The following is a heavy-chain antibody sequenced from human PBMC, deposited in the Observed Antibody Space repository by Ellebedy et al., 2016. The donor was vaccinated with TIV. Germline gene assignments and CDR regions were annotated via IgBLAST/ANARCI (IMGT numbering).Heavy chain of an antibody. D-gene: IGHD5-18*01. CDR2: ITKTGYTK. J-gene: IGHJ4*02. CDR1: GFTFSDYY. CDR3: ARELGVGYSYGH. Sequence: PGGSLRLSCAASGFTFSDYYMSWIRQAPGKGLEWLSHITKTGYTKYYADSVKGRFTISRDNAKNSVYLRMDSLRAEDTAVYYCARELGVGYSYGHWGQGTLVTVSS. V-gene: IGHV3-11*01.